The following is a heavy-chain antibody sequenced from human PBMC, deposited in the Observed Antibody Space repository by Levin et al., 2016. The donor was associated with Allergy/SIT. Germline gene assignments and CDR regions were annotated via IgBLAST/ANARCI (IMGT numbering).Heavy chain of an antibody. Sequence: GSLRLSCTVSGGSISSYYWSWIRQSPGKGLEWIGYIYYSGSTNYNPSLKSRVTISVDTSKNQFSLKLSSVTAADTAVYYCARGQYDFWSGYHHDYWGQGTLVTVSS. CDR1: GGSISSYY. J-gene: IGHJ4*02. CDR2: IYYSGST. V-gene: IGHV4-59*01. CDR3: ARGQYDFWSGYHHDY. D-gene: IGHD3-3*01.